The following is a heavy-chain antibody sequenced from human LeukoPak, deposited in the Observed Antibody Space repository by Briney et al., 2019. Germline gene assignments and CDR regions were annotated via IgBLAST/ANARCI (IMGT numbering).Heavy chain of an antibody. V-gene: IGHV3-30*14. J-gene: IGHJ6*02. CDR2: ISYDGSNK. Sequence: PGGSLRLSCAASGFTFSSYAMHWVRQAPGKGLEWVAVISYDGSNKYYADSVKGRFTISRDNSKNTLYLQMNSLRAEDTAVYYCARDPPPYGSGSYKPSRVPWGVWGQGTTVTVSS. D-gene: IGHD3-10*01. CDR1: GFTFSSYA. CDR3: ARDPPPYGSGSYKPSRVPWGV.